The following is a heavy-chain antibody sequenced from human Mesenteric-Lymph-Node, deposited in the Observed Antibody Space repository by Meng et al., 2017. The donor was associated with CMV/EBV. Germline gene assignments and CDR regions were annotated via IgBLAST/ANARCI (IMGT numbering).Heavy chain of an antibody. D-gene: IGHD2-15*01. V-gene: IGHV3-7*01. CDR2: IKQDGSER. Sequence: GGSLRLSCAASGFTISSYWMSWVRQAPGKGLEWVANIKQDGSERNYVDSVKGRFTISRDNAKNSLYLEMNSLRADDTAVYYCARDNVAAPAGDYWGQGTLVTVSS. CDR3: ARDNVAAPAGDY. CDR1: GFTISSYW. J-gene: IGHJ4*02.